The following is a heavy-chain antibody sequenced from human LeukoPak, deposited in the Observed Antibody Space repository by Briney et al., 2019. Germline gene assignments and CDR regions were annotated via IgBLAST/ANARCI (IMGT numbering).Heavy chain of an antibody. D-gene: IGHD2-2*02. J-gene: IGHJ4*02. Sequence: MPGGSLRLSCAASGFTFSSYSMNWVRQAPGKGLEWVSSINSDSSYIYYADSVKGRFTISRDNAKDLLYLQMNSLRAEDTAVYYCARGPIPDYWGQGTLVTVSS. CDR1: GFTFSSYS. V-gene: IGHV3-21*01. CDR2: INSDSSYI. CDR3: ARGPIPDY.